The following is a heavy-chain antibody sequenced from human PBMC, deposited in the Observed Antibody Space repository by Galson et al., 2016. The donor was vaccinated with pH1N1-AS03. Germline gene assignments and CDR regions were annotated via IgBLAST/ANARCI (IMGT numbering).Heavy chain of an antibody. J-gene: IGHJ4*02. V-gene: IGHV3-53*01. Sequence: SLRLSCAASGFTINNHYMSWVRQAPGKGLEWVSVIYGGGDTFYADSVKGRFTISRDNSKSTVYLQMNSLRVEDTAVYYCAREPWGSTQGEYWGQGTLVTVSS. CDR3: AREPWGSTQGEY. CDR1: GFTINNHY. CDR2: IYGGGDT. D-gene: IGHD3-16*01.